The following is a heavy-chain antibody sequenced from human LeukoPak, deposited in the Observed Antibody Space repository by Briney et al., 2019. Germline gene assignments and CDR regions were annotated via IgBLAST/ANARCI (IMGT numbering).Heavy chain of an antibody. CDR3: ARDVPSCGGDCFGFDY. Sequence: GASVKVSCKASGGTFSSYAISWVRQAPGQGLEWMGGIIPIFGTANYAQKFQGRVTITTDESTSTAYMELSSLRSEDTAVYYCARDVPSCGGDCFGFDYWGQGTLVTVSS. V-gene: IGHV1-69*05. CDR2: IIPIFGTA. D-gene: IGHD2-21*02. CDR1: GGTFSSYA. J-gene: IGHJ4*02.